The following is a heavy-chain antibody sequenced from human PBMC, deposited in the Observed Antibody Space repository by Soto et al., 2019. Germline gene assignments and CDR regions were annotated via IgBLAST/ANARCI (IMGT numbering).Heavy chain of an antibody. V-gene: IGHV4-39*01. CDR3: ARLPYYDFWSGYYTDYYYYYMDA. Sequence: SETLSLTCTVSGGSISSSSYYWGWIRQPPGKGLEWIGSIYYSGSTYYNPSLKSRVTISVDTSKNQFSLKLSSVTAADTAVYYCARLPYYDFWSGYYTDYYYYYMDAWGKGTTVTVSS. CDR2: IYYSGST. CDR1: GGSISSSSYY. D-gene: IGHD3-3*01. J-gene: IGHJ6*03.